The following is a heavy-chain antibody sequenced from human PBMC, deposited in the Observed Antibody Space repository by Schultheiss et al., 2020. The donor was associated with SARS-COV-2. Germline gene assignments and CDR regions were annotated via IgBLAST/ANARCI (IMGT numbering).Heavy chain of an antibody. CDR2: IYSGGST. CDR3: ARLWVGSSGWQVPFDI. V-gene: IGHV3-66*02. Sequence: GGSLRLSCSASGFTFSSYAMHWVRQAPGKGLEWVSVIYSGGSTYYADSVKGRFTISRDNSKNTLYLQMNSLRAEDTAVYYCARLWVGSSGWQVPFDIWGQGTMVTVSS. D-gene: IGHD6-19*01. J-gene: IGHJ3*02. CDR1: GFTFSSYA.